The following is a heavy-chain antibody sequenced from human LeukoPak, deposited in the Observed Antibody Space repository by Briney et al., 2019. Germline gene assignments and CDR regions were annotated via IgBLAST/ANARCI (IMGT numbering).Heavy chain of an antibody. CDR2: INHSGST. V-gene: IGHV4-34*01. D-gene: IGHD4-17*01. J-gene: IGHJ4*02. CDR1: GGSFSGYY. CDR3: AYLGTVTTRTIDY. Sequence: SETLSLTCAVYGGSFSGYYWSWIRQPPGKGLEWIGEINHSGSTNYNPSLKSRVTISVDTSKNQFSLMLSSVTAADTAVYYCAYLGTVTTRTIDYWGQGTLVTVSS.